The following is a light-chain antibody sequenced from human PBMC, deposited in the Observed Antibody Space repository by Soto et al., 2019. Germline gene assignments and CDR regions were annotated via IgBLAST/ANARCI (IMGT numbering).Light chain of an antibody. V-gene: IGKV1-39*01. CDR1: QSISSY. J-gene: IGKJ1*01. Sequence: DIQMTQSPSSLSASVGDRVTITCRASQSISSYLNWYQHKPGKAPKVLIYGTSNLQSGVPPRFSGSGSGTDFSLTISSLQPEDFATYYCQQSYSVPWTFGQGTKVDIK. CDR3: QQSYSVPWT. CDR2: GTS.